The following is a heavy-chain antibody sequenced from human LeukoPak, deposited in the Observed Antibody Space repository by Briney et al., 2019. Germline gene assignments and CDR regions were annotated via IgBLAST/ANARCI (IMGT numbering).Heavy chain of an antibody. Sequence: GASVKVSFKASGYTFTGYYMHWVRQAPGQGLEWMGWINPNSGGTNYAQKFQGRVTMTRDTSISTAYMELSRLRSDDTAVYYCAREGDDILTGTKYNWFDPWGQGTLVTVSS. CDR3: AREGDDILTGTKYNWFDP. D-gene: IGHD3-9*01. V-gene: IGHV1-2*02. J-gene: IGHJ5*02. CDR2: INPNSGGT. CDR1: GYTFTGYY.